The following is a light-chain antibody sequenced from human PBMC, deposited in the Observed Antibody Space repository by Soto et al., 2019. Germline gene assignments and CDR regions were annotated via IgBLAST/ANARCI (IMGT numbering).Light chain of an antibody. V-gene: IGLV1-44*01. CDR2: AND. CDR1: SSNIGSNT. Sequence: QSVLTQPPSASETPGQTVTISCSGSSSNIGSNTVNWYQQFPGTAPKLLMYANDYRPSGVAYRFSGSKYGTSASLPISGLQSEDEGDDFCAVWDASLNAVVFGGGTKLTVL. J-gene: IGLJ2*01. CDR3: AVWDASLNAVV.